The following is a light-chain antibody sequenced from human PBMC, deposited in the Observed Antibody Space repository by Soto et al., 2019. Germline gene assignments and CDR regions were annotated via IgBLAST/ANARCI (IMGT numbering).Light chain of an antibody. V-gene: IGLV4-69*01. Sequence: QLVLTQSPSASASLGASVKLTCTLSSGHSSYAIAWHQQQPEKGPRYLMKLNSDGSHSKGDGIPDRFSGSSSGAERYLTIASLHSEDDVDYYWQTLGTGILFGGGTKLTVL. CDR2: LNSDGSH. CDR3: QTLGTGIL. CDR1: SGHSSYA. J-gene: IGLJ2*01.